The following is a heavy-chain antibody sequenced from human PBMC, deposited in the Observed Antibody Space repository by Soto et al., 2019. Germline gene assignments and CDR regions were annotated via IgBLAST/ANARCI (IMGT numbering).Heavy chain of an antibody. CDR3: AKDRGYYGDVDYFDY. D-gene: IGHD4-17*01. CDR2: ISGSGGST. J-gene: IGHJ4*02. CDR1: GFTFSSYA. V-gene: IGHV3-23*01. Sequence: GGSLRLSCAASGFTFSSYAMSWVRQAPGKGLEWVSAISGSGGSTYYADSVKGRFTISRDNSKNTLYLQMNSLRAEDTAVYYCAKDRGYYGDVDYFDYWGQGTLVTVSS.